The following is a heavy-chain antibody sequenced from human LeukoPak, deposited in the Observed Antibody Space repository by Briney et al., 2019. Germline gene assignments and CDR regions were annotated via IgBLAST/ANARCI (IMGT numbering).Heavy chain of an antibody. J-gene: IGHJ4*02. D-gene: IGHD4-17*01. CDR1: GYTFTSYG. CDR2: ISAYNGNT. Sequence: ASVKVSCKASGYTFTSYGISWVRRAPGQGLEWMGWISAYNGNTNYAQKLRGRVTMTTDTSTSTAYMELRSLRSDDTAVYYCARYDYGDVFDYWGQGTLVTVSS. V-gene: IGHV1-18*01. CDR3: ARYDYGDVFDY.